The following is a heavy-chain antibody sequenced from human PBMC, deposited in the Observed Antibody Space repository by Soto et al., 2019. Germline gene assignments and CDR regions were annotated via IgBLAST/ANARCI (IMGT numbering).Heavy chain of an antibody. V-gene: IGHV1-69*13. CDR2: IIPIFGTA. J-gene: IGHJ2*01. D-gene: IGHD5-18*01. Sequence: SVKVSCKASGGTFSSYAISWVRQAPGQGLEWMGGIIPIFGTANYAQKFQGRVTITADESTSTAYMELSNLRSEDTAVYYCARGETAMVVPNWYFDLWGRGTLVSVSS. CDR1: GGTFSSYA. CDR3: ARGETAMVVPNWYFDL.